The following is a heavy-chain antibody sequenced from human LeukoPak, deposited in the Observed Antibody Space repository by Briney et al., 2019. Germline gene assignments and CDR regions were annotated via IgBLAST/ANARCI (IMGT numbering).Heavy chain of an antibody. D-gene: IGHD3-22*01. CDR3: ARDYYDSSVLDY. CDR2: INSDGSST. V-gene: IGHV3-74*01. J-gene: IGHJ4*02. CDR1: GFTFSSYW. Sequence: GGSLRLSCAASGFTFSSYWMHWVRRAPGKGLVWVSRINSDGSSTSYADSVKGRFTISRDNAKNTLYLQMNSLRAEDTAVYYCARDYYDSSVLDYWGQGTLVTVSS.